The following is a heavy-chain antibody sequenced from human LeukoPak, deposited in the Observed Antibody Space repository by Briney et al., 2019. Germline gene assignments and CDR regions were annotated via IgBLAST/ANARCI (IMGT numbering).Heavy chain of an antibody. Sequence: SVKVSCKASGGTFSRYAISWVRQAPGQGLEWMGGVIPMFGTANYAQKFQGEVTITADESTSTAYMELRSLRSEDTAVYYCARGWDYDSGGRPTAYVYWGQGTLVTVSS. CDR1: GGTFSRYA. CDR3: ARGWDYDSGGRPTAYVY. CDR2: VIPMFGTA. J-gene: IGHJ4*02. V-gene: IGHV1-69*13. D-gene: IGHD3-22*01.